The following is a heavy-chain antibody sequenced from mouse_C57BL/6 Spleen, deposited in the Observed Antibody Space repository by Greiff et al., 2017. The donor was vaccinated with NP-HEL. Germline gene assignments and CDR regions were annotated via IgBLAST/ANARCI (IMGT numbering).Heavy chain of an antibody. J-gene: IGHJ4*01. CDR2: IYPRSGNT. CDR1: GYTFTSYG. Sequence: QVQLKESGAELARPGASVKLSCKASGYTFTSYGISWVKQRTGQGLEWIGEIYPRSGNTYYNEKFKGKATLTADKSSSTAYMELRSLTSEDSAVYFCARYPFITTVVARAMDYWGQGTSVTVSS. D-gene: IGHD1-1*01. CDR3: ARYPFITTVVARAMDY. V-gene: IGHV1-81*01.